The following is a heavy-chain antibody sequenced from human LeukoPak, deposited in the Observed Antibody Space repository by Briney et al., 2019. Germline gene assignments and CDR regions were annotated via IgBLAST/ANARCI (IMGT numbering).Heavy chain of an antibody. CDR3: ARDSTYYYASGSSGPHYFDY. V-gene: IGHV3-11*04. D-gene: IGHD3-10*01. CDR2: ISSSGSTI. J-gene: IGHJ4*02. Sequence: GGSLRLSCAASGFTFSDYYMSWIRQAPGKGLEWVSYISSSGSTIYYADSVKGRFTISRDNAKNSLYLQMNSLRAEDTAEYYCARDSTYYYASGSSGPHYFDYWGQGTLVTVSS. CDR1: GFTFSDYY.